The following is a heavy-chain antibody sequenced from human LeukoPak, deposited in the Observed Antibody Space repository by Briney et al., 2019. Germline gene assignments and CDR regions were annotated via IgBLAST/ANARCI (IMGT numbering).Heavy chain of an antibody. J-gene: IGHJ6*02. Sequence: SETLSLTCTVSGGSISNYYWSWIRQPPGKGLDWIGYIYYSGSTNYSPSFKSRVTISIDTSKNQFSLRLSSVTAADTAVYYCARDTMVRGVSSNYYYGMDVWGQGTTVTVSS. D-gene: IGHD3-10*01. CDR1: GGSISNYY. V-gene: IGHV4-59*12. CDR3: ARDTMVRGVSSNYYYGMDV. CDR2: IYYSGST.